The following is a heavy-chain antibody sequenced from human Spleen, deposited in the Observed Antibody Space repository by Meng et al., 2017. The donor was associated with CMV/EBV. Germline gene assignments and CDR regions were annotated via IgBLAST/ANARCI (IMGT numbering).Heavy chain of an antibody. J-gene: IGHJ4*02. CDR3: ARASTHIDY. V-gene: IGHV1-2*02. Sequence: KVCCSDYGYNLTGTHLHWVRQAPGEGLEWMGWMNTKTGDTKYATKFQGRVTMTRDTSINTGYMELRSLKTDDTAVYYCARASTHIDYWAQGTLVTVSS. CDR2: MNTKTGDT. CDR1: GYNLTGTH. D-gene: IGHD5/OR15-5a*01.